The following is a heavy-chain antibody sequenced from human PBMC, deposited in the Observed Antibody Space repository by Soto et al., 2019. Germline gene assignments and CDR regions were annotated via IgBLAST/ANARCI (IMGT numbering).Heavy chain of an antibody. CDR3: ARDEGYYYGSGSYGYYYMDV. CDR1: GYTFTSYY. CDR2: INPSGGST. V-gene: IGHV1-46*03. Sequence: ASVKVSCKASGYTFTSYYMHWVRQAPGQGLEWMGIINPSGGSTSYAQKFQGRVTMTRDTSTSTVYMELSSLRSEDTAVYYCARDEGYYYGSGSYGYYYMDVWGKGTTVTAP. J-gene: IGHJ6*03. D-gene: IGHD3-10*01.